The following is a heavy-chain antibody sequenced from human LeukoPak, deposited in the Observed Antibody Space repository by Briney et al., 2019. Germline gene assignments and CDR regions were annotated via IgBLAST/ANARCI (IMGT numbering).Heavy chain of an antibody. CDR3: AKERGGSGSYGSGFDY. J-gene: IGHJ4*02. CDR1: GFTFSSYG. Sequence: GGSLRLSCAASGFTFSSYGMHWVRQAPGKGLEWVAVISYDGSNKHYADSVKGRFTISRDNSKNTLYLQMNSLRAEDTAVYYCAKERGGSGSYGSGFDYWGQGTLVTVSS. V-gene: IGHV3-30*18. CDR2: ISYDGSNK. D-gene: IGHD3-10*01.